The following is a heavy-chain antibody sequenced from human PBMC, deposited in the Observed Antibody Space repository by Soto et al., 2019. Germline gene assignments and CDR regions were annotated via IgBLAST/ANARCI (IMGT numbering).Heavy chain of an antibody. V-gene: IGHV3-23*01. CDR2: ISGSGGST. J-gene: IGHJ3*01. CDR3: ARDQLYYNDISGRPLNAFDV. Sequence: PGGSLRLSCAASGFTLSDYAMTWVRQGPGKGLEWVSAISGSGGSTYYADSVKGRFTISRDNAKNSLYLQMNSLRAEDTAVYYCARDQLYYNDISGRPLNAFDVWGQGTMVTVSS. CDR1: GFTLSDYA. D-gene: IGHD3-22*01.